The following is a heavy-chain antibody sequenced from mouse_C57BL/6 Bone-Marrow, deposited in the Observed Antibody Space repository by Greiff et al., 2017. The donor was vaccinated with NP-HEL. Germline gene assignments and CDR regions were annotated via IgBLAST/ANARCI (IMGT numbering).Heavy chain of an antibody. J-gene: IGHJ4*01. Sequence: VQLVESGPELVKPGASVKISCKASGYAFSSSWMNWVKQRPGKGLEWIGRIYPGDGDTNYNGKFKGKATLTADKSSSTAYMQLSSLTSEDSAVYFCTTVVGGAMDYWGQGTSVTVSS. D-gene: IGHD1-1*01. CDR2: IYPGDGDT. CDR3: TTVVGGAMDY. CDR1: GYAFSSSW. V-gene: IGHV1-82*01.